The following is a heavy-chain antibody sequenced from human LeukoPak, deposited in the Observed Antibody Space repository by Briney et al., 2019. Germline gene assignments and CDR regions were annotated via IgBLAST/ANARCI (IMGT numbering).Heavy chain of an antibody. V-gene: IGHV3-23*01. CDR3: AKACYGGYYDY. J-gene: IGHJ4*02. Sequence: GGSLRLSGAASGFTFSSYAMSWVRQAPGKGLEWVSGISNSGGSTYYADPVKGRFTISRDNSKNTLYLQMNSLRAEDTAVYYCAKACYGGYYDYWGQGTLVTVSS. CDR2: ISNSGGST. CDR1: GFTFSSYA. D-gene: IGHD4-23*01.